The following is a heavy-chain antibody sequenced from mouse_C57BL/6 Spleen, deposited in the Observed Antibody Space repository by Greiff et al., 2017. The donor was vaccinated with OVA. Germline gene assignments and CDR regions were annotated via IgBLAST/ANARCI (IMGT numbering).Heavy chain of an antibody. D-gene: IGHD1-1*01. V-gene: IGHV1-53*01. CDR2: INPSNGGT. CDR1: GYTFTSYW. CDR3: AREGVLITTVVAPFAY. Sequence: QVQLKQPGTELVKPGASVKLSCKASGYTFTSYWMHWVKQRPGQGLEWIGNINPSNGGTNYNEKFKSKATLTVDKSSSTAYMQLSSLTSEDSAVYYCAREGVLITTVVAPFAYWGQGTLVTVSA. J-gene: IGHJ3*01.